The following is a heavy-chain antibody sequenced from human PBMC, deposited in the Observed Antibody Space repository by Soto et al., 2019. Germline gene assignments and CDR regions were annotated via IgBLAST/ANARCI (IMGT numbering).Heavy chain of an antibody. Sequence: PSETLSLTCAVSGGSISSSNWWSWVRQPPGKGLELIGEIYHSGSTNYNPSLKSRVTISVDKSKNQFSLKLSSVTAADTAVYYCARWGRWLQFKPLSYYYYGMDVWGQGTTVTVSS. V-gene: IGHV4-4*02. J-gene: IGHJ6*02. CDR3: ARWGRWLQFKPLSYYYYGMDV. D-gene: IGHD5-12*01. CDR2: IYHSGST. CDR1: GGSISSSNW.